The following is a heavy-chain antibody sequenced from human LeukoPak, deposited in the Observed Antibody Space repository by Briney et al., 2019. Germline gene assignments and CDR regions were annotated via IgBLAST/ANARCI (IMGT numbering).Heavy chain of an antibody. CDR3: ARDEARSTSWQIDC. CDR1: GGSIISAYSY. J-gene: IGHJ4*02. D-gene: IGHD6-13*01. V-gene: IGHV4-30-4*01. Sequence: PSETLSVTCTVSGGSIISAYSYCRWTRQPPGKGLEWIGYIYYRGSRYYNASLKRRLTMSLDTSKNQFSLRLNSVIATDTAVYYCARDEARSTSWQIDCWGQGTLVTVSS. CDR2: IYYRGSR.